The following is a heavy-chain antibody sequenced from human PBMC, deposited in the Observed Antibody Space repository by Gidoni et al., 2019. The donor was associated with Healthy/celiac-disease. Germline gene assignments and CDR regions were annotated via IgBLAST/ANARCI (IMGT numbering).Heavy chain of an antibody. CDR2: IKQDGSEK. D-gene: IGHD2-2*01. CDR1: GFTFSSYW. CDR3: ARVGYCSSTSCYLPTVREGAFDI. Sequence: EVQLVESGGGLVQPGGSLRLSCAASGFTFSSYWMSWVRQAPGKGLEWVANIKQDGSEKYYVDSVKGRFTISRDNAKNSLYLQMNSLRAEDTAVYYCARVGYCSSTSCYLPTVREGAFDIWGQGTMVTVSS. J-gene: IGHJ3*02. V-gene: IGHV3-7*01.